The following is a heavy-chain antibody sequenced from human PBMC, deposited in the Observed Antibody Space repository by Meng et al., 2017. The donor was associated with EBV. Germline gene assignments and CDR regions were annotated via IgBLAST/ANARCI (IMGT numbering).Heavy chain of an antibody. J-gene: IGHJ4*02. CDR3: ASESGRGFTPDY. Sequence: HVQLRKAGAEVKKPGSSVKVSCRTSGGTFRSDAVSWVRQAPGQGLEWMGALIPMVGAPHYAQKFQGRVTIIADESTSTHSMELNSLRSEDTAMYYCASESGRGFTPDYWGQGTLVTVSS. CDR1: GGTFRSDA. CDR2: LIPMVGAP. D-gene: IGHD3-10*01. V-gene: IGHV1-69*01.